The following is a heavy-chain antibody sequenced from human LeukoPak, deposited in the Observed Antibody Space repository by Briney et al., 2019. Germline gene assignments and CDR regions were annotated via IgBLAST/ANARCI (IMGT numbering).Heavy chain of an antibody. Sequence: GASLRLSCAASGFTFSSYAMSWVRQAPGKGLEWVSAISGSGGSTYYADSVKGRFTISRDNSKNTPYLQMNSLRAEDTAVYYCAKDQGGYSGYDLVWVDYWGQGTLVTVSS. CDR1: GFTFSSYA. J-gene: IGHJ4*02. V-gene: IGHV3-23*01. D-gene: IGHD5-12*01. CDR2: ISGSGGST. CDR3: AKDQGGYSGYDLVWVDY.